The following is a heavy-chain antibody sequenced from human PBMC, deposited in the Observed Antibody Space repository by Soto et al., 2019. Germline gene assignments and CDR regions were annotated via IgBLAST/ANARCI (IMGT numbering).Heavy chain of an antibody. CDR3: ASSGSSGWFDFDY. CDR2: TYYRSKWYS. J-gene: IGHJ4*02. V-gene: IGHV6-1*01. D-gene: IGHD6-13*01. CDR1: GDSVSSNSAA. Sequence: PSQTLSLTCAISGDSVSSNSAAWNWIRQSPSRGLEWLGRTYYRSKWYSDYAVSVKSRVTISPDTSKNQFSLHLNSVTPEGTAVYYCASSGSSGWFDFDYWGQGTLVTVSS.